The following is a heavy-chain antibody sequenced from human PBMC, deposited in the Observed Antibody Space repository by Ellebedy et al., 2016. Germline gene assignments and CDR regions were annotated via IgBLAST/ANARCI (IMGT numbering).Heavy chain of an antibody. J-gene: IGHJ5*02. CDR3: AKTARRLDL. Sequence: GGSLRLSCATSGFTFSSYPMSWVRQAPGKGLEWVSAISAGDGASYHADSVKGRFTISRDNARSTLHLQMERLRVDDTAIYYCAKTARRLDLWGQGTLVTVSS. D-gene: IGHD2-21*02. CDR1: GFTFSSYP. CDR2: ISAGDGAS. V-gene: IGHV3-23*01.